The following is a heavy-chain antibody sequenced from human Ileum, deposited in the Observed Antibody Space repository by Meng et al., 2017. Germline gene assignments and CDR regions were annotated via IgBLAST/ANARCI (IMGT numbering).Heavy chain of an antibody. CDR3: ARDPRDVGFDP. CDR1: GYTFNDYY. V-gene: IGHV1-2*02. CDR2: INCNSGGT. Sequence: GESLKISCKASGYTFNDYYMHWVRQAPGEGLEWMGWINCNSGGTNYAQKFQGRITMTRDTSISTVYMDLSRLNSDDTAVYYCARDPRDVGFDPWGQGTLVTVSS. D-gene: IGHD3-10*02. J-gene: IGHJ5*02.